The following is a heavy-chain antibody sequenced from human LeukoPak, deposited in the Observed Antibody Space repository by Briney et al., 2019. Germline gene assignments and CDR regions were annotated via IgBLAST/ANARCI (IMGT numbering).Heavy chain of an antibody. CDR2: IWYDGSNK. CDR1: GFTFSSYG. V-gene: IGHV3-33*01. Sequence: GGSLRLSCAASGFTFSSYGMHWVRQAPGKGLEWVAVIWYDGSNKYYADSVKGRFTISRDNSKNTLYLQMNSLRAEDTAVYYCARVAGSGSYPTPFDYWSQGTLVTVSS. CDR3: ARVAGSGSYPTPFDY. D-gene: IGHD1-26*01. J-gene: IGHJ4*02.